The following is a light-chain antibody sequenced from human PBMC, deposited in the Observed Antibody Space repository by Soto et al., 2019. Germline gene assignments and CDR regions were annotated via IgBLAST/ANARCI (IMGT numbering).Light chain of an antibody. CDR1: QSISSW. CDR2: DAS. V-gene: IGKV1-5*01. Sequence: DIQMTQSPSTLSASVGYRVTITFRASQSISSWLAWYQQKPGKAPKLLIYDASSLESGVPSRFSGSGSGTEFTLTISSLQPDDFATYYCQQYNSYPWTFGQGTKVDIK. J-gene: IGKJ1*01. CDR3: QQYNSYPWT.